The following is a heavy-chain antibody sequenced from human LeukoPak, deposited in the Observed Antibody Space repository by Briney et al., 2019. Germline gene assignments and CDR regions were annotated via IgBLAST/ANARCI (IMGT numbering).Heavy chain of an antibody. D-gene: IGHD4-23*01. J-gene: IGHJ4*02. CDR1: GGTFSSHA. V-gene: IGHV1-69*01. CDR3: ARGPDYGGNSL. Sequence: GASVKVSCKASGGTFSSHAISWVRQAPGQGLEWMGGIIPIFGTANYAQKFQGRVTITADESTSTAYMELSSLRSEDTAVYYCARGPDYGGNSLWGQGTLVTVSS. CDR2: IIPIFGTA.